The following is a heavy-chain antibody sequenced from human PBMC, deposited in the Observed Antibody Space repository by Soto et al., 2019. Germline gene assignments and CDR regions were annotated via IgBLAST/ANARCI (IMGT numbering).Heavy chain of an antibody. V-gene: IGHV4-59*01. Sequence: LTCTVSGGSISSYYWSWIRQPPGKGLEWIGYIYYSGSTNYNPALRSRVTMSVDTSKSQFSLKLSSVTAADTAVYYCAKDSGYNYGYFRWFDPWGQGTLVTVSS. CDR1: GGSISSYY. J-gene: IGHJ5*02. CDR2: IYYSGST. CDR3: AKDSGYNYGYFRWFDP. D-gene: IGHD5-18*01.